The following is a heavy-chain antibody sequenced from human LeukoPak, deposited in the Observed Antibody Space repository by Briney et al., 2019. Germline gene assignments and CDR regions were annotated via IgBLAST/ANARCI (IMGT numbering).Heavy chain of an antibody. Sequence: GESLKISCKGSGSSFTSYWIGWVRQMPGKGLEWMGIIYPGDSDTRYSPSFQGQVTISADKSISTAYLQWSSLKASDTAMYYCARRYYDYVWGSYRMSYLDYWGQGTLVTVPS. CDR2: IYPGDSDT. V-gene: IGHV5-51*01. D-gene: IGHD3-16*02. CDR1: GSSFTSYW. CDR3: ARRYYDYVWGSYRMSYLDY. J-gene: IGHJ4*02.